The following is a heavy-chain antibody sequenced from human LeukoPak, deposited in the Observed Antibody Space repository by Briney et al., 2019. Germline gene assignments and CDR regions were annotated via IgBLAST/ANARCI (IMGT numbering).Heavy chain of an antibody. V-gene: IGHV3-74*01. Sequence: GGSLRLSCAASGFTFSSYWMHWVRQAPGKGLVWVSRINTDGSNTNYADSVKGRFTISRDNSKNTLYLQMNSLRAEDTAVYYCAEDFRGDTYGALWGQGTLVTVSS. CDR3: AEDFRGDTYGAL. D-gene: IGHD5-18*01. J-gene: IGHJ4*02. CDR2: INTDGSNT. CDR1: GFTFSSYW.